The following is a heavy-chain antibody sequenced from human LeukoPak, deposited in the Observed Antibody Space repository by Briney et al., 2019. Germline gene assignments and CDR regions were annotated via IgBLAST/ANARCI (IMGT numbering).Heavy chain of an antibody. CDR3: CRTTRGYFDY. CDR1: GGTFSSYA. Sequence: SVKVSCKASGGTFSSYAISWVRQAPGQGLEWMGGIIPIFGTANYAQKFQGRVTMTRDMSTSTVYMELSSLRSEDTAVYYCCRTTRGYFDYWGQGTLVTVSS. V-gene: IGHV1-69*05. D-gene: IGHD4-11*01. CDR2: IIPIFGTA. J-gene: IGHJ4*02.